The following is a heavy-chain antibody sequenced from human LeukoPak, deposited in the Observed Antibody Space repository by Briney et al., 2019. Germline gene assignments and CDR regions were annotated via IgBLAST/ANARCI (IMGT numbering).Heavy chain of an antibody. V-gene: IGHV3-74*01. Sequence: GGSLRLSYAASGSTFGSYWLHWVRQGPGKGLVWVARINGDESRTTYADSVRDRFTISRDNAKNTLYLQMNSLRAEDTAVYYCVRGQLERPFDFYYGMDVWGKGTTVTVSS. CDR3: VRGQLERPFDFYYGMDV. J-gene: IGHJ6*04. D-gene: IGHD1-1*01. CDR1: GSTFGSYW. CDR2: INGDESRT.